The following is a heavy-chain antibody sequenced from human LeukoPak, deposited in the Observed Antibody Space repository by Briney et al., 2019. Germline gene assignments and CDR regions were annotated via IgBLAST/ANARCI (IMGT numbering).Heavy chain of an antibody. J-gene: IGHJ3*02. CDR2: IYNSRNT. CDR1: GGSISSYY. Sequence: SETLSLTCTVSGGSISSYYWSWIRQPPGKGLEWIGYIYNSRNTNYNPSLKSRVTISVGTSENQFSLKLNSVTAADTAVYYCARRNILTEGEAFDIWGQGTMVTVSS. CDR3: ARRNILTEGEAFDI. V-gene: IGHV4-59*08. D-gene: IGHD3-9*01.